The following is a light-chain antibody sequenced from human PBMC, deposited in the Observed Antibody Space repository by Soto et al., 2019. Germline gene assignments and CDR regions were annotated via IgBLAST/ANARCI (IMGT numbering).Light chain of an antibody. Sequence: QSVLTQPASVSASPGQSITISCTGTTSDVGGYKFVSWYQHHPGKAPKLMIYEVNNRPSGVSNRFSGSKSGNTASLTISGLQPEDEADYYCQSYDVEAHVVFGGGTKLTVL. J-gene: IGLJ3*02. V-gene: IGLV2-14*01. CDR2: EVN. CDR1: TSDVGGYKF. CDR3: QSYDVEAHVV.